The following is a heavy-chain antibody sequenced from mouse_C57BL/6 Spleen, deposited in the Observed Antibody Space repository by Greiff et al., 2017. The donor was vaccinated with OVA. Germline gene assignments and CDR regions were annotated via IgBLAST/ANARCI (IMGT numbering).Heavy chain of an antibody. J-gene: IGHJ1*03. CDR2: IYPSDSET. D-gene: IGHD4-1*01. V-gene: IGHV1-61*01. CDR1: GYTFTSYW. CDR3: ARFDNWDWYFDV. Sequence: QVQLKQPGAELVRPGSSVKLSCKASGYTFTSYWMDWVKQRPGQGLEWIGNIYPSDSETHYNQKFKDKATLTVDKSSSTAYMQLSSLTSEDSAVYYCARFDNWDWYFDVWGTGTTVTVSS.